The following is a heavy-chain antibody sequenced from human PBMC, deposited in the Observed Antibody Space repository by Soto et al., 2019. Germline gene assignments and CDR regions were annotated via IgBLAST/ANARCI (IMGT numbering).Heavy chain of an antibody. CDR3: ARAGGWLYADY. V-gene: IGHV3-73*01. CDR1: GFIFSDSA. D-gene: IGHD6-19*01. CDR2: IRRKANNYAT. J-gene: IGHJ4*02. Sequence: GGSLRLSCAASGFIFSDSALHWVRQASGKGLEWVGRIRRKANNYATTYAASVEGRFTISRDNAKNSLYLQMNSLRAEDTAVYYCARAGGWLYADYWGQGTLVTVSS.